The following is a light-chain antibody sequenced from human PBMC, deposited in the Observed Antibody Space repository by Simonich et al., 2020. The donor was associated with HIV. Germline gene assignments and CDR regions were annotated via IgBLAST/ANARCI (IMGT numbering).Light chain of an antibody. V-gene: IGKV3-20*01. CDR3: HQYINSQFT. J-gene: IGKJ3*01. CDR1: QSVSSSY. Sequence: EIVLTQSPATLSLSPGERATLPGRDRQSVSSSYLAWYQQKPGPAPRLLIYGASSRATGIPDRFSGSGSGTDFTLTISRLEPEDFAVYYCHQYINSQFTFGPGTKVDIK. CDR2: GAS.